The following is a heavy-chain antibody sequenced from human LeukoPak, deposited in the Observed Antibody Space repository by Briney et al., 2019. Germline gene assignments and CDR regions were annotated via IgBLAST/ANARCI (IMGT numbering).Heavy chain of an antibody. V-gene: IGHV4-31*03. CDR2: IYYSGST. J-gene: IGHJ6*04. CDR1: GGSISSGGYY. D-gene: IGHD3-3*01. CDR3: ARYYDFWMDV. Sequence: SETLSLTCTDSGGSISSGGYYWSWIRQHPGKGLEWIGYIYYSGSTYYNPSLKSRVTISVDTSKNQFSLKLSSVTAADTAVYYCARYYDFWMDVWGKGTTVTVSS.